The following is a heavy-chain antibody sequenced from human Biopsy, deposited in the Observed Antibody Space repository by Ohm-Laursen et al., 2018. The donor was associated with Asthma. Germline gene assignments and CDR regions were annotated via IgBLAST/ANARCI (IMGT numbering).Heavy chain of an antibody. CDR1: GDSISNGGYY. Sequence: SDTLSLTCTVSGDSISNGGYYWSWIRQHPGRGLEWIGYMYYSGTTYYNPSLNSRVAILVDTSKNQFSLKVNSVTAADTAVYYCARGVEYDYDSSGYYFDYWGEGTLVTVSP. D-gene: IGHD3-22*01. CDR2: MYYSGTT. V-gene: IGHV4-31*03. CDR3: ARGVEYDYDSSGYYFDY. J-gene: IGHJ4*02.